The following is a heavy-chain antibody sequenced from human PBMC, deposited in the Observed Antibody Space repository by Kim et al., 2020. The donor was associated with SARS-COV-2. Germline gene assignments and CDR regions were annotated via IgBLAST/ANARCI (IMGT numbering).Heavy chain of an antibody. D-gene: IGHD3-10*01. CDR2: IHHSGNT. J-gene: IGHJ4*02. Sequence: SETLSLTCDVSDYSISTSNWWGWIRQPPGKGLEWIGYIHHSGNTYYNPSLKSRITMSVDKPKNQFSLTMKSVTAVDTAMYYCAKFGSSWSGADSWGQGTLVTVSS. CDR3: AKFGSSWSGADS. V-gene: IGHV4-28*01. CDR1: DYSISTSNW.